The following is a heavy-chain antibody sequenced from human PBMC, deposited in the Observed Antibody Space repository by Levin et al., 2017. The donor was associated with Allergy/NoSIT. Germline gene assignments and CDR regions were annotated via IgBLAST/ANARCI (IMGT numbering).Heavy chain of an antibody. CDR2: ISGDATVR. J-gene: IGHJ3*02. CDR3: AGHKVHATFEI. Sequence: HAGGSLRLSCTASGFTFNTYTMNWVRQAPGKGLEWVAAISGDATVRFHTDSVKGRFTISRDNSKDTVFLQMNSLRPEDTALYYCAGHKVHATFEIWGQGTMVTVSS. V-gene: IGHV3-23*01. CDR1: GFTFNTYT.